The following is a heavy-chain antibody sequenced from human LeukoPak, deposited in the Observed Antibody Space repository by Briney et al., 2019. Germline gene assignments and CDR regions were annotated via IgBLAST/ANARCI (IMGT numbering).Heavy chain of an antibody. J-gene: IGHJ2*01. CDR2: IYTSGNT. V-gene: IGHV4-4*02. D-gene: IGHD3-10*01. CDR3: VRHGSGSWYFDL. CDR1: GGSISSSNW. Sequence: PSETLSLTCAVSGGSISSSNWWSWVRQPPGKGLEWIGCIYTSGNTNYNPSLKSRVTMSVDTSKNQFSLKLSSVTTADTALYYCVRHGSGSWYFDLWGRGTLVTVSS.